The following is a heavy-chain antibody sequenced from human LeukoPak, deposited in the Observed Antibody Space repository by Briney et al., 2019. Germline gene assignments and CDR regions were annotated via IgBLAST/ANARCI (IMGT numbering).Heavy chain of an antibody. CDR2: IYAGDSHT. CDR3: ARRYSSGWTFDY. CDR1: GFSFTNYW. J-gene: IGHJ4*02. D-gene: IGHD6-19*01. V-gene: IGHV5-51*01. Sequence: GESLKISCESSGFSFTNYWLAWVRQMPGKGLEWMGIIYAGDSHTRYSPSFQGQFTISADKSIGTAYLQWSSLKASDTAMYYCARRYSSGWTFDYWGQGTLVTVSS.